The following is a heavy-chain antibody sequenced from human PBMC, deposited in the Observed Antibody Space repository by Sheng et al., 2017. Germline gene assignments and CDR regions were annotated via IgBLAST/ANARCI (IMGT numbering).Heavy chain of an antibody. CDR3: ARGTNWNNAPYYFDL. Sequence: QVQLRESGPGLVKPFGDPCPSPALSLVAPSIITTGPGSGSPQKRDWNVLDIFIPVGAPPSTTPPSKSRGTISXDTSKNQFSLRLSSVTAADTAIYYCARGTNWNNAPYYFDLWGQGTLVTVSS. V-gene: IGHV4-59*01. D-gene: IGHD1-1*01. J-gene: IGHJ4*02. CDR1: VAPSIITT. CDR2: FIPVGAPP.